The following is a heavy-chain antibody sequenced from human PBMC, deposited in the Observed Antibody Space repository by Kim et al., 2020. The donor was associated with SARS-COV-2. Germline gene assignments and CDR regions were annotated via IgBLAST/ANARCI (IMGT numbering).Heavy chain of an antibody. Sequence: ADSGKGRFTISTDNAKSTLYLQMNSLRAEDTAVYYCTRDPDYSKGASFDYWGQGTLVTVSS. CDR3: TRDPDYSKGASFDY. D-gene: IGHD4-4*01. J-gene: IGHJ4*02. V-gene: IGHV3-74*01.